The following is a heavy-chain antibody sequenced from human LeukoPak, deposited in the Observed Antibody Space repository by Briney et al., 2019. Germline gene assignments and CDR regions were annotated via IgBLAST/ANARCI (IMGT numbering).Heavy chain of an antibody. V-gene: IGHV1-2*02. D-gene: IGHD6-19*01. CDR2: ITPNSGGT. CDR1: VYTFTGYY. J-gene: IGHJ4*02. Sequence: EASVKVSCKASVYTFTGYYIHWLRQAPAQGVAWMGWITPNSGGTNYAQKFQGRVTMTRDTSISTAYMELSRLRSDDTAVYYCASLMGAVAGTEIFDYWGQGTLVTVSS. CDR3: ASLMGAVAGTEIFDY.